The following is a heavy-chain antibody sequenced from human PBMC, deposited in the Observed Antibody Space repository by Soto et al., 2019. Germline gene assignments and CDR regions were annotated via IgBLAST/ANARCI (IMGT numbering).Heavy chain of an antibody. CDR3: AKHEVVVVPAAHDY. CDR2: ISGSGGST. J-gene: IGHJ4*02. Sequence: GSLLLSCSASGFTFRSYAMSWVRQAAGKGLEWVSAISGSGGSTYYADSVKGRFTISRDNSKNTLYLQMNSLRAEDTAVYYCAKHEVVVVPAAHDYWGQGTLVTVSS. D-gene: IGHD2-2*01. V-gene: IGHV3-23*01. CDR1: GFTFRSYA.